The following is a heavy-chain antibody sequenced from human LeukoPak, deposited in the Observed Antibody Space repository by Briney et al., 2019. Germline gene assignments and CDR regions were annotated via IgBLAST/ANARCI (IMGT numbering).Heavy chain of an antibody. CDR2: IYYSGST. J-gene: IGHJ6*02. V-gene: IGHV4-59*01. Sequence: SETLSLTCTVSGGSISSYYWSWIRQPPGKGLEWIGYIYYSGSTNYNPSLKSRVTISVDTSKHQFSLKLSSVTAADTAVYYCARGSGSYRGNYYYGVDVWGQGTTVTVSS. CDR1: GGSISSYY. CDR3: ARGSGSYRGNYYYGVDV. D-gene: IGHD1-26*01.